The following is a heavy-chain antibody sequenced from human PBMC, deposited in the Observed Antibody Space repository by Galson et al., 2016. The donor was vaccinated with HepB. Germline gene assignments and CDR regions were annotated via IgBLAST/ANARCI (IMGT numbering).Heavy chain of an antibody. CDR2: INPKSAGT. V-gene: IGHV1-2*02. Sequence: SVKVSCKASGYTFSDHHMHWVRQAPGQGLEWMGWINPKSAGTDYAQKFQGRVTITSDMSTSTGYMELRSLRPDDTAVYYCVRDHRVGENYYGMDVWGHGTTVTVS. D-gene: IGHD3-10*01. CDR1: GYTFSDHH. J-gene: IGHJ6*02. CDR3: VRDHRVGENYYGMDV.